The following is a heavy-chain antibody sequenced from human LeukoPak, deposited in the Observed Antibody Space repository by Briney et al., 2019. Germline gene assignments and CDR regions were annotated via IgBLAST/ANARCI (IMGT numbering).Heavy chain of an antibody. J-gene: IGHJ6*03. CDR3: ARDRGIAAAGMRGPVPPRSKGPMDV. D-gene: IGHD6-13*01. CDR1: GFIFSSYS. V-gene: IGHV3-48*04. Sequence: PGGSLRLSCVGSGFIFSSYSMNWVRQAPGKGLEWISYISSSSGTIYYADSVKGRFTISRDNAKNSLYLQMNSLRAEDTAVYYCARDRGIAAAGMRGPVPPRSKGPMDVWGKGTTVTVSS. CDR2: ISSSSGTI.